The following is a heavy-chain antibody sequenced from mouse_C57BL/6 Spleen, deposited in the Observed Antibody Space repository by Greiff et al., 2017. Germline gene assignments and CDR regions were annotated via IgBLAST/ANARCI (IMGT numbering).Heavy chain of an antibody. CDR2: IDPEDGDT. V-gene: IGHV14-1*01. D-gene: IGHD1-1*01. CDR3: TRDYYGSSYEGFAY. J-gene: IGHJ3*01. Sequence: VQLQQSGAELVRPGASVKLSCTASGFNIKDYYMHWVKQRPEQGLEWIGRIDPEDGDTEYAPKFQGKATMTADTSSNTAYLQLSSLTSEDTAVYYWTRDYYGSSYEGFAYWGQGTLVTVSA. CDR1: GFNIKDYY.